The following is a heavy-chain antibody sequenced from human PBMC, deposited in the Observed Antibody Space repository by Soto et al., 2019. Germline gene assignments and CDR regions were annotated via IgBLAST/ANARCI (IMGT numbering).Heavy chain of an antibody. Sequence: SVKVSCKASGVTFSSNAISWVRQAPDQGLEWMGGIIPIFGTANYAQKFQGRVTITADKSTSTAYMELSSLRSEDTAVYYCARAMGRELPAFDIWGQGTMVTVSS. V-gene: IGHV1-69*06. D-gene: IGHD1-26*01. CDR3: ARAMGRELPAFDI. CDR2: IIPIFGTA. J-gene: IGHJ3*02. CDR1: GVTFSSNA.